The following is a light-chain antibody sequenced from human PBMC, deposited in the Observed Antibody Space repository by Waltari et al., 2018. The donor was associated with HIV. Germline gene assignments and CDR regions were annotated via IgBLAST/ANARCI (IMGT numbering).Light chain of an antibody. Sequence: EPILTQSPGTLSLSPGDRATLSCRASHSVSSSHLAWYQQKPGQAPRLLVYDAPSRATGIPDRFSGSGSGTDFILTINGLEPEDFAVYYCQQYDNSRWTFGQGTKVEIK. V-gene: IGKV3-20*01. CDR2: DAP. CDR1: HSVSSSH. J-gene: IGKJ1*01. CDR3: QQYDNSRWT.